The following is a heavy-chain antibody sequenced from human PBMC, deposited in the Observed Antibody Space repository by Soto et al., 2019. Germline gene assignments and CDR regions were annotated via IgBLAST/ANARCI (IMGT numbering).Heavy chain of an antibody. CDR3: ARGKPKGLQFETVYAFNF. V-gene: IGHV3-30-3*01. CDR1: GCMFSSYA. CDR2: ISYDGSNK. D-gene: IGHD4-4*01. J-gene: IGHJ3*01. Sequence: GGSLRLFCDASGCMFSSYAMHWIRQDPGKGLVWVAVISYDGSNKYYADSVKGRFTISRDNSKNTLYLQMNSLRAEDTAVYYCARGKPKGLQFETVYAFNFWGQGTMVTVSS.